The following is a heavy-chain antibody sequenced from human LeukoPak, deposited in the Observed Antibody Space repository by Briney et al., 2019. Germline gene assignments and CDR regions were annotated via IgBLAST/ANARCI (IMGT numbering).Heavy chain of an antibody. J-gene: IGHJ3*02. CDR2: IYYSGST. CDR1: GGSISSGDYY. V-gene: IGHV4-30-4*08. D-gene: IGHD1-1*01. Sequence: SQTLSFTCTVSGGSISSGDYYWSWIRQPPGKGLEWIGYIYYSGSTYYNPSLKSRVTISVDTSKNQFSLKLSSVTAADTAVYYCARAAGTTYTLTLNAGAFDIWGQGTMVTVSS. CDR3: ARAAGTTYTLTLNAGAFDI.